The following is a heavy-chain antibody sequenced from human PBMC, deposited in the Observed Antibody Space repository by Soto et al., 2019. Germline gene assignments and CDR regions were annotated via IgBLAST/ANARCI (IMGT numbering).Heavy chain of an antibody. V-gene: IGHV3-23*01. Sequence: EVQLLESGGGLVQPGGSLRLSCAASGFTFSNYTMTWVRQAPGRGLEWVSSLSRGGGSPHYADSVKGRFTISRDNSKNTLFLEMNSLRAEDTAIYYCATCSGGRCYGALGGTLDYYGMDVWGQGTTVTVSS. CDR2: LSRGGGSP. D-gene: IGHD2-15*01. J-gene: IGHJ6*02. CDR3: ATCSGGRCYGALGGTLDYYGMDV. CDR1: GFTFSNYT.